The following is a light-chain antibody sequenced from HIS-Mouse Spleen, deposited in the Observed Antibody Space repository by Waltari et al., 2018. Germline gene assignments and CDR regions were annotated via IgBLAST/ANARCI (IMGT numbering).Light chain of an antibody. J-gene: IGLJ2*01. CDR1: ALPKKY. CDR2: EDN. CDR3: YSTDSSGNHRV. Sequence: SYELTQPPSVSVSPGQTARITCSGDALPKKYAYWYQQQSGQAPVLVIYEDNKRPSGIPERFSGSSSGTMATLTISGAQVEDEADYYCYSTDSSGNHRVFGGGTKLTVL. V-gene: IGLV3-10*01.